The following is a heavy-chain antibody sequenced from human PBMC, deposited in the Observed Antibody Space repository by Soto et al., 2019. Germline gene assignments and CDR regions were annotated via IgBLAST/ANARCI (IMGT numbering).Heavy chain of an antibody. D-gene: IGHD4-17*01. CDR3: ARGGAYGDYRSDC. CDR1: GFNFSVYW. J-gene: IGHJ4*02. Sequence: GGSLRLSCAASGFNFSVYWMHWVRQAPGKGLVWVSRINSDGSYASSADSVKGRLTISRDNAKNTLYLQLNSLRAEDTAVYYCARGGAYGDYRSDCWGQGTLVTVSS. CDR2: INSDGSYA. V-gene: IGHV3-74*01.